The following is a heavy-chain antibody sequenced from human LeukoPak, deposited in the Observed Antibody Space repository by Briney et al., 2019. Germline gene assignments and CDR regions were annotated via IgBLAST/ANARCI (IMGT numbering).Heavy chain of an antibody. CDR1: GGSISSGDYY. Sequence: SETLSLTCTVSGGSISSGDYYWSWIRQPPGKGLEWIGYIYYSGSTYYNPSLKSRVTISVDTSKNQFSLKLSSVTAADTAVYYCARSRAGYGDYNWYFDLWGRGTLVTVSS. D-gene: IGHD4-17*01. CDR3: ARSRAGYGDYNWYFDL. V-gene: IGHV4-30-4*01. J-gene: IGHJ2*01. CDR2: IYYSGST.